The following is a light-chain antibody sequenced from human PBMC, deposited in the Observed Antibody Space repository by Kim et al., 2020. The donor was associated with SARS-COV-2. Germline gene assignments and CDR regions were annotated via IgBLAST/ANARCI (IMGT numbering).Light chain of an antibody. CDR3: QQYNNWPPWT. V-gene: IGKV3-15*01. CDR2: CAS. CDR1: QSVSSN. J-gene: IGKJ1*01. Sequence: SPGERDTLTTRASQSVSSNLAWYQQKPGQAPRLLIYCASTRATGIPARFSGSGSGTEFTLTISSLQSEDFAVYYCQQYNNWPPWTFGQGTKVDIK.